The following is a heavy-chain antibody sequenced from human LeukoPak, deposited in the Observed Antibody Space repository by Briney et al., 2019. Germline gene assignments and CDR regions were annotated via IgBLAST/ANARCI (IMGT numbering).Heavy chain of an antibody. J-gene: IGHJ4*01. CDR1: GFNFIDYS. CDR3: ARDHRYAFDN. CDR2: IGISSGNT. D-gene: IGHD5-12*01. V-gene: IGHV3-48*01. Sequence: PGGSLRLSCAASGFNFIDYSMNWVRQAPGKGLEWISYIGISSGNTKYADSVKGRFTISRDKARNSLYLQMYSLRVEDTPVYYCARDHRYAFDNWGHGTLVTVSS.